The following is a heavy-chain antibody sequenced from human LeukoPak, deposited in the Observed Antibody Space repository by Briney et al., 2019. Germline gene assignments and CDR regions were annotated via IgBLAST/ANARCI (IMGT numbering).Heavy chain of an antibody. J-gene: IGHJ4*02. CDR2: IYYSGST. CDR3: ARDRTDYGSGSYYTDY. D-gene: IGHD3-10*01. CDR1: GGSISSYY. Sequence: SETLSLTCTVSGGSISSYYWSWIRQPPGKGLEWIGYIYYSGSTNYNPSLKSRVTISVDTSKNQFSLKLSSVTAADTAVYYCARDRTDYGSGSYYTDYWGQGTLVTVSS. V-gene: IGHV4-59*01.